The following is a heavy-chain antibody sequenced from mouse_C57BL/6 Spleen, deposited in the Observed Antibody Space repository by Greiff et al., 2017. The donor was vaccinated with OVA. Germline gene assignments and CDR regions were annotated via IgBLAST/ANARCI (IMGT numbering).Heavy chain of an antibody. J-gene: IGHJ2*01. CDR2: IDPSDSYT. Sequence: QVQLQQSGAELVMPGASVKLSCKASGYTFTSYWMHWVKQRPGQGLEWIGEIDPSDSYTNYNQKFKGKSTLTVDKSSSTAYMQLSSLTSEDSAVYYCARKRGDGYYAYYFDYWGQGTTLTVSS. V-gene: IGHV1-69*01. CDR1: GYTFTSYW. D-gene: IGHD2-3*01. CDR3: ARKRGDGYYAYYFDY.